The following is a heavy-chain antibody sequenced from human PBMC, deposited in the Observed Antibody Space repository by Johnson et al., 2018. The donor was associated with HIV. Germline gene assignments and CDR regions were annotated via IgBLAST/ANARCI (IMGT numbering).Heavy chain of an antibody. J-gene: IGHJ3*02. CDR1: GFTFSSYW. CDR2: IKQDGSEK. CDR3: ARDDLGNPFSSYDAFDI. V-gene: IGHV3-7*01. D-gene: IGHD6-13*01. Sequence: VQLVESGGVVVQPGGSLRLSCAASGFTFSSYWMSWVRQAPGKGLEWVANIKQDGSEKFYADSVKGRFTVSRDSSKNTLFLQMNSLRAEDTDVYYCARDDLGNPFSSYDAFDIWGQGTMVTVSS.